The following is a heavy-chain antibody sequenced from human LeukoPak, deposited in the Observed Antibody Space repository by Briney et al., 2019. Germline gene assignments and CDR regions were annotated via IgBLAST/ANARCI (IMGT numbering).Heavy chain of an antibody. J-gene: IGHJ4*02. CDR1: GGSISSHY. V-gene: IGHV4-59*11. Sequence: SETLSLTCTVSGGSISSHYWSWIRQSPGKGLEWIGYIYYSGSTNYNPSLKSRVTISVDTSKNQFSLKLSSVTAADTAVYYCARGNDFWSGYYDWGQGTLVTVSS. D-gene: IGHD3-3*01. CDR2: IYYSGST. CDR3: ARGNDFWSGYYD.